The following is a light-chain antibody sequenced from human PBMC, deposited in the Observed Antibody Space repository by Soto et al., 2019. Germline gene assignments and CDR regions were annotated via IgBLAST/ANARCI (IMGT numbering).Light chain of an antibody. V-gene: IGKV1-5*01. Sequence: DIQMTQSPSTLSASVGDRVTITCRASQSISSWLAWYQQKPGKAPKLLIYDASSLESGVPSRFSGSGSGTEFTLTISSLQPDDFATYYCQQYNSSSRTFGPGTKVDIK. J-gene: IGKJ3*01. CDR3: QQYNSSSRT. CDR1: QSISSW. CDR2: DAS.